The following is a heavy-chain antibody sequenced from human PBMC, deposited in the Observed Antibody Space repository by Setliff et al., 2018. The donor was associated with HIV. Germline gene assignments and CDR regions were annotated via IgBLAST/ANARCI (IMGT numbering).Heavy chain of an antibody. CDR2: ISGSGGST. D-gene: IGHD6-13*01. Sequence: PGGSLRLSCAASRFTFSSYAMSWVRQAPGKGLEWVSTISGSGGSTYYADSVKGRFTISRDNAKNSLYLQMNSLRAEDTAVYYCARPTGYSSSRYPLDAFDIWGQGTMVTVSS. J-gene: IGHJ3*02. CDR1: RFTFSSYA. CDR3: ARPTGYSSSRYPLDAFDI. V-gene: IGHV3-23*01.